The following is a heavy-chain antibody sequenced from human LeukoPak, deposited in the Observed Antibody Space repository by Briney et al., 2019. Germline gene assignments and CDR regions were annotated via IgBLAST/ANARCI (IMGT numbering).Heavy chain of an antibody. V-gene: IGHV3-33*01. J-gene: IGHJ4*02. CDR2: IWYDGSNK. D-gene: IGHD1-26*01. Sequence: GRSLRLSCAASGFTFNIYGMHWVRQTPGKGLEWVAVIWYDGSNKYYADSVKGRFTISRDNSKNTLYLQMNSLRAEDTAVYYCVRGEGHNSGSYLNWGQGTLVTVSS. CDR1: GFTFNIYG. CDR3: VRGEGHNSGSYLN.